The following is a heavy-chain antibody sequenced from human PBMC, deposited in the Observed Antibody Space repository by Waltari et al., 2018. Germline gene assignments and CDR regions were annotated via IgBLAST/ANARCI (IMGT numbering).Heavy chain of an antibody. Sequence: SSPWWSWIRQPAGKGLEWIGRIYISGTTNKNPSLESRITVSLDTPKNQFSLKLTSVSAADTAVYYCARQATSWSGFDYWGPGIQVTVSS. CDR1: SSPW. D-gene: IGHD2-15*01. J-gene: IGHJ4*02. V-gene: IGHV4-4*07. CDR3: ARQATSWSGFDY. CDR2: IYISGTT.